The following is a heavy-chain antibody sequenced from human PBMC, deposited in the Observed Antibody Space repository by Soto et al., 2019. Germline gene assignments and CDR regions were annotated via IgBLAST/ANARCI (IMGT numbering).Heavy chain of an antibody. CDR1: GGSISSYY. V-gene: IGHV4-59*01. D-gene: IGHD3-22*01. Sequence: SETLSLTCTVSGGSISSYYWSWIRQPPGKGLEWIGYIYYSGSTNYNPSLKGRVTISVDTSKNQFSLKLSSVTAADTAVYYCARDYYDSSGYPRPYYYGMDVWGQGTTVTVSS. CDR2: IYYSGST. J-gene: IGHJ6*02. CDR3: ARDYYDSSGYPRPYYYGMDV.